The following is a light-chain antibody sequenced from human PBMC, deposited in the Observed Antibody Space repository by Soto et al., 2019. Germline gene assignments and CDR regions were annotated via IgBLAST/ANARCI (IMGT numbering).Light chain of an antibody. CDR2: EVS. CDR1: SSDVGGYNY. Sequence: QSALTQPASVSGSPGQSITISCTGTSSDVGGYNYVSWYQHHPGKAPKLIIYEVSNRPSGVSNRFSGSKSGNTASLTISGLQTEDEADYCCSSYTPNSAMVFGGGTKLTVL. V-gene: IGLV2-14*01. CDR3: SSYTPNSAMV. J-gene: IGLJ2*01.